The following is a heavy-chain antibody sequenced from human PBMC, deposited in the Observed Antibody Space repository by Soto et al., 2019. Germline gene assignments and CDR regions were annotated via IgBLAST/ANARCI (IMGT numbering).Heavy chain of an antibody. CDR2: IWYDGSNK. CDR1: GFTFSSYG. D-gene: IGHD2-15*01. Sequence: QVQLVESGGGVVQPGRSLRLSCAASGFTFSSYGMHWVRQAPGKGLELVAVIWYDGSNKYYADSVKGRFTISRDNSKNTLYLQMNSLRAEDTAVYYCAREGVYCSGGSCFFNPLDYWGQGTLVTVSS. CDR3: AREGVYCSGGSCFFNPLDY. V-gene: IGHV3-33*01. J-gene: IGHJ4*02.